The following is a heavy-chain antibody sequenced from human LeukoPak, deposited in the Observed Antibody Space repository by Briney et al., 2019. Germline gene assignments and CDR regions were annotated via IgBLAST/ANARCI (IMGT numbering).Heavy chain of an antibody. J-gene: IGHJ6*02. CDR1: GGSNSSSSYY. CDR3: ASLVRAGHYYYYGMDV. CDR2: IYYSGST. Sequence: SETLSLTCTVSGGSNSSSSYYWGWIRQPPGKGLEWIGSIYYSGSTYYNPSLKSRVTISVDTSKNQFSLKLSSVAAADTAVYYCASLVRAGHYYYYGMDVWGQGTTVTVSS. D-gene: IGHD3-16*02. V-gene: IGHV4-39*07.